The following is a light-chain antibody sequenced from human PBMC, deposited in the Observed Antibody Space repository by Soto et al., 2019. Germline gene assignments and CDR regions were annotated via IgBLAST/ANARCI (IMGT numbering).Light chain of an antibody. CDR2: WAS. CDR1: QSVLYSSNNKNY. V-gene: IGKV4-1*01. CDR3: QQYYNTPWT. Sequence: DIVMTQSPDSLAVSLGERATINCKSSQSVLYSSNNKNYLAWYQQKPGQPPNLLIYWASTRESGVPDRFSGSGSGTNFTLNIRSLQADDVAVYYCQQYYNTPWTFGQGTKVEIK. J-gene: IGKJ1*01.